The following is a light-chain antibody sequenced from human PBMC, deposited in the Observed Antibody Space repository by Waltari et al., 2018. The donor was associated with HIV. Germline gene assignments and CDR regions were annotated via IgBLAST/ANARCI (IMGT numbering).Light chain of an antibody. J-gene: IGLJ2*01. CDR1: SSNIGNNY. Sequence: QSVLTQSPSVSAAPGQKVTISCSGSSSNIGNNYVSWYQQPPGTAPKLLIYDNNKRPSGIPDRFSGSKSGTSATLVITGLQTGDEADYYCGTWDSSLSAVLFGGGTKLTVL. CDR2: DNN. CDR3: GTWDSSLSAVL. V-gene: IGLV1-51*01.